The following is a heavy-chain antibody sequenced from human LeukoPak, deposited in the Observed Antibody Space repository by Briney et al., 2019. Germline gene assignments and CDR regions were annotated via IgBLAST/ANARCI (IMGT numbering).Heavy chain of an antibody. CDR3: ARLSSSSSWYQPIDEYYFDY. J-gene: IGHJ4*02. V-gene: IGHV3-23*01. D-gene: IGHD6-13*01. Sequence: GGSLRLSCAASGFTFSSYAMSWVRQAPGKGLEWVSGIVSSGGSTYYADSVKGRFTISRDTSKNTLYLQMNSLRAEDTAVYYCARLSSSSSWYQPIDEYYFDYWGQGTLVTVSS. CDR2: IVSSGGST. CDR1: GFTFSSYA.